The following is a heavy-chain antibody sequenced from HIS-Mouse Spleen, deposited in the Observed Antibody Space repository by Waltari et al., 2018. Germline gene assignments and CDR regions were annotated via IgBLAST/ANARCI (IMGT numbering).Heavy chain of an antibody. CDR2: SSAQTGNQ. V-gene: IGHV1-18*01. Sequence: QVQLVQSGAEVKKPGASVKVSCKASGYTFTSYGISWVRKARGQGLEWMGGSSAQTGNQECAPKLQERVTRTTDTSTSTAYMGLRSLRSDDTAVYYWARDSVTHFDYWGQGTLVTVSS. CDR1: GYTFTSYG. D-gene: IGHD5-18*01. J-gene: IGHJ4*02. CDR3: ARDSVTHFDY.